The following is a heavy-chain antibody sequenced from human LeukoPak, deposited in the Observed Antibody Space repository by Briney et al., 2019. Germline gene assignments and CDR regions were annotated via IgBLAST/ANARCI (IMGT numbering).Heavy chain of an antibody. CDR3: ARVGIVVVVAYAFDI. CDR2: ISSSSTYI. D-gene: IGHD2-15*01. CDR1: GFSSSNFT. V-gene: IGHV3-21*01. Sequence: GGSLRLSCAASGFSSSNFTMNWVRQAPGKGLEWVSSISSSSTYIYYADSVKGRFTISRDNAKNSLFLQMNSLRAEDTAVYYCARVGIVVVVAYAFDIWGQGTPVTVSS. J-gene: IGHJ4*02.